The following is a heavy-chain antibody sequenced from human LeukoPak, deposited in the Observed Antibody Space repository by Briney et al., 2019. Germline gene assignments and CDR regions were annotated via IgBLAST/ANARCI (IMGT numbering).Heavy chain of an antibody. V-gene: IGHV3-23*01. CDR1: GFTFSSYA. J-gene: IGHJ6*03. D-gene: IGHD2-8*02. CDR2: ISGSGGST. Sequence: QPGGSLRLSCAASGFTFSSYAMSWVRQAPGKGLEWVSAISGSGGSTYYADSVKGRFTISRDNSKSTLYLQMNSLRAEDTAVYYCAKVPGGALYYYMDVWGKGATVTVSS. CDR3: AKVPGGALYYYMDV.